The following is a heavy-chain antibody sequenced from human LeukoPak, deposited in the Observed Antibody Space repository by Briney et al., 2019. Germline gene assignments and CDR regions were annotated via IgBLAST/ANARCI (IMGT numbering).Heavy chain of an antibody. V-gene: IGHV3-66*01. CDR3: ARDSSSWYERRFDY. J-gene: IGHJ4*02. D-gene: IGHD6-13*01. CDR2: IYSGGST. Sequence: GGPLRLSCAASGFTVSSNYMTWVRQAPGKGLEWVSVIYSGGSTYYADSVKGRFTISRDNSKNTLYLQMNSLRAEDTAVYYCARDSSSWYERRFDYWGQGTLVTVSS. CDR1: GFTVSSNY.